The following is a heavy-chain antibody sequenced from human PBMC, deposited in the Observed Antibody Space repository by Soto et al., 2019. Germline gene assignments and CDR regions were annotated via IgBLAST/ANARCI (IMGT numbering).Heavy chain of an antibody. D-gene: IGHD5-18*01. J-gene: IGHJ6*02. CDR1: GFTFNNYH. CDR3: ARDPTRGYSYGYYYYGMDV. CDR2: IWYDGNNK. Sequence: GESLKISCAAPGFTFNNYHMHWVRQAPGKGLEWVAVIWYDGNNKYYAESVKGRFTISRDNPKNTVYLQMNSLRAEDTAVYYCARDPTRGYSYGYYYYGMDVWGQGTTVTVSS. V-gene: IGHV3-33*01.